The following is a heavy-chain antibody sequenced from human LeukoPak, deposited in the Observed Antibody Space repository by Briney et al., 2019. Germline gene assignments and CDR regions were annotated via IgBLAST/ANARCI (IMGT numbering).Heavy chain of an antibody. CDR1: GGCFRGYY. Sequence: SQTLSLTCAVYGGCFRGYYRSWMPQPPGKGLEWIGEINHSGSTNYNPSLKSRVTISVDTSKNQFSLKLSSVTAADTAVYYCARGALFDPWAREPWSPSPQ. CDR3: ARGALFDP. J-gene: IGHJ5*02. CDR2: INHSGST. V-gene: IGHV4-34*01.